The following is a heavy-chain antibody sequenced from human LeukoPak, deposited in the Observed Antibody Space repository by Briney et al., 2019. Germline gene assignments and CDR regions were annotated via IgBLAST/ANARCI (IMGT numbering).Heavy chain of an antibody. Sequence: PGGSLRLSCAASGFTFSSYWMSWVRQAPGKGLEWVANIKQDGSQKYYVDSVKGRFTISRDNAKNSLYLQMNSLRAEDTAVCYCARGKISGFYPFYDYWGQGTLVTVSS. CDR2: IKQDGSQK. V-gene: IGHV3-7*03. D-gene: IGHD3-22*01. J-gene: IGHJ4*02. CDR1: GFTFSSYW. CDR3: ARGKISGFYPFYDY.